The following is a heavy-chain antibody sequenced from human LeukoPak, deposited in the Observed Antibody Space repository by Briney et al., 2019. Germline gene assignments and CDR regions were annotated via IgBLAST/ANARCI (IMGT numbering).Heavy chain of an antibody. V-gene: IGHV3-23*01. D-gene: IGHD3-16*01. Sequence: GGSLRLFCAASGFTFSSYAMTWVRQAPGKGLEWVSSIIGSGSNTYYADSVKGRFTISRDNSKNTLYLQMNSLRAEDTAVYYCAKGVLRTGGDYWGQGTLVTVSS. J-gene: IGHJ4*02. CDR3: AKGVLRTGGDY. CDR2: IIGSGSNT. CDR1: GFTFSSYA.